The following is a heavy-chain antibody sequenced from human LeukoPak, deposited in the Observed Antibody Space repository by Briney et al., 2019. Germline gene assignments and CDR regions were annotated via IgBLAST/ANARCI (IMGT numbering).Heavy chain of an antibody. CDR3: ARDRLPAAGIAAAGRKNWFDP. V-gene: IGHV1-18*01. CDR1: GYTFTSYG. Sequence: ASVKVSCKASGYTFTSYGISWVRQAPGQGLEWMGWISAYNGNTNYAQKLQGRVTMTTDTSTSTAYMELSSLRSEDTAVYYCARDRLPAAGIAAAGRKNWFDPWGQGTLVTVSS. D-gene: IGHD6-13*01. CDR2: ISAYNGNT. J-gene: IGHJ5*02.